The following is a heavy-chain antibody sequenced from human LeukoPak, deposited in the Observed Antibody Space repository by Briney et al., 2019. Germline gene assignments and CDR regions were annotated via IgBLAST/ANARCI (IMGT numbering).Heavy chain of an antibody. Sequence: ASVKVSCKASGYTFTTYGIGWVRQAPGQGLEWMGWINPNSGGTNYAQKFQGRVTMTRDTSISTAYMELSRLRSDDTAVYYCARARLRGFDHWGQGTLVTVSS. J-gene: IGHJ4*02. V-gene: IGHV1-2*02. CDR2: INPNSGGT. CDR3: ARARLRGFDH. D-gene: IGHD5-12*01. CDR1: GYTFTTYG.